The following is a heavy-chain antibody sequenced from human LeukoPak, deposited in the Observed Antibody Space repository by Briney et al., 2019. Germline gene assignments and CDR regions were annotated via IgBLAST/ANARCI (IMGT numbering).Heavy chain of an antibody. CDR2: ISGSGGST. CDR3: AKRTAAAGPYFDS. V-gene: IGHV3-23*01. Sequence: GGSLRLSCAASGFIFSSYAMSWVRQAPGKGLEWVSTISGSGGSTYYADSVKGRFTISRDNSKNTVYLQMNSLRAEDTAVYYCAKRTAAAGPYFDSWGQGTLVTVSS. CDR1: GFIFSSYA. J-gene: IGHJ4*02. D-gene: IGHD6-13*01.